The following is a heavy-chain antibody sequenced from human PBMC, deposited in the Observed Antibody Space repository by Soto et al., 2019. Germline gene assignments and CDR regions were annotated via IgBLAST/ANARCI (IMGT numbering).Heavy chain of an antibody. D-gene: IGHD6-19*01. Sequence: ELEWMGWISAYNGNTNYAQKLQGRVTMTTDTSTSTAYMELRSLRSDDTAVYYCARTLAVADFDWFGTW. CDR3: ARTLAVADFDWFGT. CDR2: ISAYNGNT. J-gene: IGHJ5*01. V-gene: IGHV1-18*01.